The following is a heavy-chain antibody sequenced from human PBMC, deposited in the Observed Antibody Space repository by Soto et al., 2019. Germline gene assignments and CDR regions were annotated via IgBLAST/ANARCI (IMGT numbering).Heavy chain of an antibody. CDR2: IGRSGGDI. J-gene: IGHJ5*02. CDR1: GFTFSDYY. Sequence: GGSLRLSCAASGFTFSDYYMSWIRQAPGKGLEWVSYIGRSGGDIYYADSVKGRLTISRDNAKNSLYLQMNSLRAEDTAVYYCARTQDTHSIWFDPWGQGTLVTVSS. CDR3: ARTQDTHSIWFDP. V-gene: IGHV3-11*01.